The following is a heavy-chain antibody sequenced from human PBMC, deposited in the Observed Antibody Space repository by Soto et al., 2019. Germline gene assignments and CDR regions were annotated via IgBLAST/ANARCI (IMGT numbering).Heavy chain of an antibody. CDR2: VYPGDSDT. CDR3: ARRGKAFEI. Sequence: GESLKISCKAFGYNFSTYWIGWVSQMPGKGLEWIGIVYPGDSDTRYSPSLQGQVTLSADKSISTAYLQWSSLKASDTAMYYCARRGKAFEIWGQGTMVTVSS. J-gene: IGHJ3*02. CDR1: GYNFSTYW. D-gene: IGHD3-16*01. V-gene: IGHV5-51*01.